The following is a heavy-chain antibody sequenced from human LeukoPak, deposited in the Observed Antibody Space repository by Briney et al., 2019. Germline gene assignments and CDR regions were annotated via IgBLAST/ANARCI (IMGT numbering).Heavy chain of an antibody. Sequence: SETLSLTCTVSGYSISSGYYWGWIRQPPGKGLEWIGSIYHSGSTYYNPSLKSRVTISVDTSKNQFSLKLSSVTAADTAVYYCARGLPDSVSGGPYYMDVWGKGTTVTVSS. V-gene: IGHV4-38-2*02. J-gene: IGHJ6*03. CDR1: GYSISSGYY. CDR3: ARGLPDSVSGGPYYMDV. CDR2: IYHSGST. D-gene: IGHD3-10*01.